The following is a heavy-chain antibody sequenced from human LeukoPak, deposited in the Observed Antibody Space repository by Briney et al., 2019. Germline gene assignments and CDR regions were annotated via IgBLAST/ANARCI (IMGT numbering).Heavy chain of an antibody. V-gene: IGHV3-21*01. D-gene: IGHD3-10*01. CDR3: ARDSGGLAFDI. Sequence: GGSLRLSCAASGSTFSSHTMNWVRQAPGKGLEWVSSISSSSSYIYYADSVKGRFTISRDNAKNSLYLQMNSLRAEDTAVYYCARDSGGLAFDIWGQGTMVTVSS. J-gene: IGHJ3*02. CDR2: ISSSSSYI. CDR1: GSTFSSHT.